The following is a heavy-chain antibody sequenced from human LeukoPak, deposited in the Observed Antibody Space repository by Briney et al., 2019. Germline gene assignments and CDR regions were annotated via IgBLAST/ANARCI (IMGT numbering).Heavy chain of an antibody. CDR1: GGSISSISYY. CDR2: IYYSGRT. V-gene: IGHV4-39*01. Sequence: SETLSLTCTVSGGSISSISYYWGWIRQPPGKGLEWIGSIYYSGRTYYNPSLKSRVTISVDTSKSLFSLKLSSVTAADTAVYYCAARTERATFDYWGQGTLVTVSS. J-gene: IGHJ4*02. D-gene: IGHD5-24*01. CDR3: AARTERATFDY.